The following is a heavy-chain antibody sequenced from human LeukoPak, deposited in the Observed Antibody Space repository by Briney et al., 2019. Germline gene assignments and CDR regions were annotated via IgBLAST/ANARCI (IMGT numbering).Heavy chain of an antibody. V-gene: IGHV3-21*06. J-gene: IGHJ4*02. CDR2: ISGTSAYI. CDR3: ARGRCSGAGNCCLVDY. CDR1: GFTFSSYS. D-gene: IGHD2-15*01. Sequence: PGGSLRLSCAASGFTFSSYSMNWVRHTPRKGLEWGSSISGTSAYIYYADSVKVRFTISRDNAKNSLYVQMNSLSAEDTAVYYCARGRCSGAGNCCLVDYWGQGTLLTVSS.